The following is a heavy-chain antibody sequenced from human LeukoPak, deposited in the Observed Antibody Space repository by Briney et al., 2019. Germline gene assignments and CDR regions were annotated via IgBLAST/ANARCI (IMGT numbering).Heavy chain of an antibody. CDR3: AKVDSSGYYY. CDR1: GFTFDDYA. D-gene: IGHD3-22*01. J-gene: IGHJ4*02. Sequence: GGSLRLSCAASGFTFDDYAMHWVRQAPGKGLEWVSGISWNSGSIGYADSVKGRFIISRDIAKNSLYLQMNSLRAEDTALYYCAKVDSSGYYYWGQGTLVTVSS. V-gene: IGHV3-9*01. CDR2: ISWNSGSI.